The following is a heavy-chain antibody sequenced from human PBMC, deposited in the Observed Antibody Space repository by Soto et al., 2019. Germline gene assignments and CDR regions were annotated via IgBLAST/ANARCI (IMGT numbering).Heavy chain of an antibody. Sequence: EVQLVESGGGLVKPGGSLRLSCAVSGFTFSDFDMTWVRQAPGKGLEWVSSITSNSVYVYYADSLKGRFTISRDNAKSYLYLQMNSLRANDTAVYYCARDLSGGNFYYHGLDVWGQGTPVTVSS. J-gene: IGHJ6*02. D-gene: IGHD1-26*01. CDR1: GFTFSDFD. V-gene: IGHV3-21*01. CDR3: ARDLSGGNFYYHGLDV. CDR2: ITSNSVYV.